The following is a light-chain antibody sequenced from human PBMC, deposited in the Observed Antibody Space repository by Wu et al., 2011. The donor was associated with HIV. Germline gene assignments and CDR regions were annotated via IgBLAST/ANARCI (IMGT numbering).Light chain of an antibody. CDR2: GAS. CDR1: QSVSSSY. Sequence: EIVLTQSPGTLSLSPGERATLSCRASQSVSSSYLAWYHQKPGQAPRLLIYGASSRASGIPDRFSGSGSGTDFTLTISRLEPEDFAVYYCQLYGNSRTFGQGTKVEIK. CDR3: QLYGNSRT. J-gene: IGKJ1*01. V-gene: IGKV3-20*01.